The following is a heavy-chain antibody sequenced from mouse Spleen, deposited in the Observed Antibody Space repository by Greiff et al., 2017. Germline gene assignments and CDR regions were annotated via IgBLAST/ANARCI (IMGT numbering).Heavy chain of an antibody. V-gene: IGHV5-16*01. J-gene: IGHJ1*01. CDR1: GFTFSDYY. CDR3: ARDRGLRYWYFDV. D-gene: IGHD2-4*01. CDR2: INYDGSST. Sequence: EVHLVESEGGLVQPGSSMKLSCTASGFTFSDYYMAWVRQVPEKGLEWVANINYDGSSTYYLDSLKSRFIISRDNAKNILYLQMSSLKSEDTATYYCARDRGLRYWYFDVWGAGTTVTVSS.